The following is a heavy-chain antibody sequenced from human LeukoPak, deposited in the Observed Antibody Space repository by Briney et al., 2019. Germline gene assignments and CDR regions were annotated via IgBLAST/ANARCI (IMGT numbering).Heavy chain of an antibody. J-gene: IGHJ4*02. CDR3: ARGAYYDILTGYYYFDY. D-gene: IGHD3-9*01. CDR2: MNPNSGNT. Sequence: ASVKVSCKASGYTFTGYYMHWVRQAPGQGLEWMGWMNPNSGNTGYAQKFQGRVTMTRNTSISTAYMELSSLRSEDTAVYYCARGAYYDILTGYYYFDYWGQGTLVTVSS. V-gene: IGHV1-8*02. CDR1: GYTFTGYY.